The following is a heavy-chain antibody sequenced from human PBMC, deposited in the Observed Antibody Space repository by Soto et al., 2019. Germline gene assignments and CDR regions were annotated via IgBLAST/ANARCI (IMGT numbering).Heavy chain of an antibody. V-gene: IGHV3-7*05. CDR3: VKGGGRFVEDY. D-gene: IGHD3-16*01. CDR1: GFTFNVYW. J-gene: IGHJ4*02. Sequence: EIELVESGGGFVQPGGSLRLSCAASGFTFNVYWMSWVRQAPGKGPEWVANINQDGSEKNYVDSIKGRFIIARDNAENSLHLQMSSLRAEDTAFYYCVKGGGRFVEDYWGQGALVTVSS. CDR2: INQDGSEK.